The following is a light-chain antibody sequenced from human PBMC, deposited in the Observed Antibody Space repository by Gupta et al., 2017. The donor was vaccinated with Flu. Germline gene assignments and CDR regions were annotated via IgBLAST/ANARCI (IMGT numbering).Light chain of an antibody. CDR1: QSSSSW. CDR2: KAS. Sequence: PSTLSASVGDRVTITCRASQSSSSWLAWYQRKPGKAPKLLIYKASSLESGVPSRFSGSGSGTEFTLTISSLQPDDVATYYCTQYKSYPDTFGQGTTVEMK. V-gene: IGKV1-5*03. CDR3: TQYKSYPDT. J-gene: IGKJ2*01.